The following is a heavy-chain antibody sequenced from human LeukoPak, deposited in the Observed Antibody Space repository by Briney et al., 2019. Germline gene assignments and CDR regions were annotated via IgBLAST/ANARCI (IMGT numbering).Heavy chain of an antibody. CDR1: GFTFSDYS. V-gene: IGHV3-48*02. D-gene: IGHD3-10*01. CDR2: ISYSGSTT. CDR3: ARDMDKMVRGSNAFDS. Sequence: GGSLRLSCAASGFTFSDYSINWVRQAPGKGLEWVSYISYSGSTTYYADSVKGRFTIYRDNAKNSLYLQMNSLRDEDTALYYCARDMDKMVRGSNAFDSWGQGTPVTVSS. J-gene: IGHJ4*02.